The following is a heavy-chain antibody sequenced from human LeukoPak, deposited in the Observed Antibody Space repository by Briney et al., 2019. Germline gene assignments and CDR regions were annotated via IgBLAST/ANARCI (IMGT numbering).Heavy chain of an antibody. CDR1: GYTFTGYY. D-gene: IGHD2-2*01. CDR2: INPNSGGT. J-gene: IGHJ5*02. Sequence: ASVKVSCKASGYTFTGYYMHWVRQAPGQGLEWMGWINPNSGGTNYAQKFQGRVTMTRDTSISTAYVELSRLRSDDTAVYYCARIYCSSTSCYNWFDPWGQGTLVTVSS. V-gene: IGHV1-2*02. CDR3: ARIYCSSTSCYNWFDP.